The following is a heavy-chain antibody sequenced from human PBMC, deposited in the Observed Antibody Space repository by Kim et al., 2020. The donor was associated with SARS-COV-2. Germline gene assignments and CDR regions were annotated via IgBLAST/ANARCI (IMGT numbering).Heavy chain of an antibody. D-gene: IGHD2-15*01. Sequence: SLKSRVTIAVDTSKNQFSLKLSSVTAADTAVYYWARGYDCSGGSCRYFDYWGQGTLVTVSS. V-gene: IGHV4-34*01. J-gene: IGHJ4*02. CDR3: ARGYDCSGGSCRYFDY.